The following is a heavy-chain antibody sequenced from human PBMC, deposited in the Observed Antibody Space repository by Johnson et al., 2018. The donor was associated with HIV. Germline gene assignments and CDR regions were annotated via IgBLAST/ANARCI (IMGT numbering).Heavy chain of an antibody. CDR1: GFTVSTNY. CDR3: ARDGGGGALDI. CDR2: IKSVSDDETK. V-gene: IGHV3-15*01. J-gene: IGHJ3*02. Sequence: VQLVESGGGLIQPGGSLRLSCAASGFTVSTNYMSWVRQAPGKGLEWVGRIKSVSDDETKDYGSPVKGRFTISRDDSKDTLYLQMNSLRAEDTAVYYCARDGGGGALDIWGQGTVVTVSS. D-gene: IGHD3-16*01.